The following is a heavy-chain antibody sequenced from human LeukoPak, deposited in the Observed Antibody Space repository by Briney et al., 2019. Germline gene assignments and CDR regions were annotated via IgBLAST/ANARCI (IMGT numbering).Heavy chain of an antibody. CDR2: INPNSGGR. CDR3: TRGEFGGYGTFDY. CDR1: GYTFIGYY. V-gene: IGHV1-2*02. J-gene: IGHJ4*02. Sequence: GASVKVSCKASGYTFIGYYIHWVRQAPGQGLEWMGWINPNSGGRDYAQKFQGRVTMTRDTSITTAYLELRRLTSDDTAVYYCTRGEFGGYGTFDYWGKGTLVTVSS. D-gene: IGHD5-12*01.